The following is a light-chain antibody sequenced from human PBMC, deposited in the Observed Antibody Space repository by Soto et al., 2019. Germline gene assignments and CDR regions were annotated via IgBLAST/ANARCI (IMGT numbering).Light chain of an antibody. V-gene: IGLV7-46*01. J-gene: IGLJ2*01. CDR2: DTS. CDR1: TGAVTSGHY. Sequence: QAVVTQEPSLTVSPGGTVTLTCGSSTGAVTSGHYPYWFQQKPGQAPRTLIYDTSNKHSWTPARFSGSLLGGKAALTLSGAQPEDEAEYYCLLSYSGAHVVFGGGTTVNVL. CDR3: LLSYSGAHVV.